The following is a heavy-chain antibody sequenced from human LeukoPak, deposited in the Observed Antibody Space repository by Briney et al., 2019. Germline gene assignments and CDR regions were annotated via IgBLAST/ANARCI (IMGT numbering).Heavy chain of an antibody. CDR2: ISYDGSNK. CDR1: GFTSSSYG. J-gene: IGHJ4*02. V-gene: IGHV3-30*18. Sequence: GRSLRLSCAASGFTSSSYGMHWVRQAPGKGLEWVAVISYDGSNKYYADSVKGRFTISRDNSKNTLYLQMNSLRAEDTAVYYCAKDLSQAYFDYWGQGTLVTVSS. CDR3: AKDLSQAYFDY.